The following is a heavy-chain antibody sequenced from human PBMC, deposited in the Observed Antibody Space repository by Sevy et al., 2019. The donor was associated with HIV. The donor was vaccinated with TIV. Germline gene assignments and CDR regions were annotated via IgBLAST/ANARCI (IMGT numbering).Heavy chain of an antibody. CDR2: ISAYNGNT. D-gene: IGHD2-2*01. Sequence: ASVKVSCKASGYTFTSYGISWVRQAPGQGLEWMGWISAYNGNTNYAQKLQGRVTMTTDTSTNTAYMELRSLRSDDTAVYYCAGATDIVVVPAAMGDWFDPWGQGTLVTVSS. CDR3: AGATDIVVVPAAMGDWFDP. CDR1: GYTFTSYG. J-gene: IGHJ5*02. V-gene: IGHV1-18*01.